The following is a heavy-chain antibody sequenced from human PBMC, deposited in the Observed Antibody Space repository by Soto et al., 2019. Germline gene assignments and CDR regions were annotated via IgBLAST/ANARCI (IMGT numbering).Heavy chain of an antibody. J-gene: IGHJ4*02. CDR2: IYYAGSP. CDR1: GGSISSTGHY. CDR3: ARLMGVVTVDY. D-gene: IGHD2-21*02. V-gene: IGHV4-39*02. Sequence: QLQLQESGPGLVKPSETLSLTCTVSGGSISSTGHYWGWIRQPPGKGLEWIGNIYYAGSPYYNPSLKLRVTISVDASKNDLSLTLASVTAADTAVYYCARLMGVVTVDYWGQGALVTVSS.